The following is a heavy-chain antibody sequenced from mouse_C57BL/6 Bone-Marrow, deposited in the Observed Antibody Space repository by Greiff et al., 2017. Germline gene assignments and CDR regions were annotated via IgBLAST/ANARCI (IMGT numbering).Heavy chain of an antibody. D-gene: IGHD1-1*01. V-gene: IGHV1-15*01. CDR2: IDPATGGT. CDR1: GYTFTDYE. Sequence: QVQLQQSGAELVRPGASVTLSCKASGYTFTDYEMPWVKQTPVHGLEWIGAIDPATGGTAYNQKFKGKATLTADKSSSTAYLALRSLTSEDSAVYYGTRDYYCSSHYYAMDYWGQGTSVTVSS. CDR3: TRDYYCSSHYYAMDY. J-gene: IGHJ4*01.